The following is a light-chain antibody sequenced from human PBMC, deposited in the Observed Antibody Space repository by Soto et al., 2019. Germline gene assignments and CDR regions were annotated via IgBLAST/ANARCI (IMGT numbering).Light chain of an antibody. CDR1: SSDVGSYNL. CDR2: EGS. Sequence: QSALTQPASVSGSPGQSITISCTGTSSDVGSYNLVSWYQQHPGKAPKPMIYEGSKRPSGVSNRFSGYKSGNTASLTISGLQAEDEADYYCCSYAGSSTWVFGTGTKVTVL. V-gene: IGLV2-23*01. J-gene: IGLJ1*01. CDR3: CSYAGSSTWV.